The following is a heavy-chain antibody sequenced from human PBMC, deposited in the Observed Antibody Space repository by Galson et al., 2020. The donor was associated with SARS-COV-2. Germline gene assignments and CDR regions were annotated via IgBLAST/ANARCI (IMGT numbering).Heavy chain of an antibody. CDR2: ISYDGSNK. V-gene: IGHV3-30-3*01. CDR3: ARAYDSSGYYQTD. Sequence: GGSLRLSCAASGFTFSSYAIHWVRQAPGKGLEWVAVISYDGSNKYYADSVKGRFTISRDNSKNTLYLQMNSLRAEDTAVYYCARAYDSSGYYQTDWGQGTLVTVSS. CDR1: GFTFSSYA. D-gene: IGHD3-22*01. J-gene: IGHJ4*02.